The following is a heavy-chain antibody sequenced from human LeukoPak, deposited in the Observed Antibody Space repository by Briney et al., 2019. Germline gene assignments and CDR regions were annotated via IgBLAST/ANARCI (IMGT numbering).Heavy chain of an antibody. V-gene: IGHV1-24*01. CDR3: ATDLAMVRGVMGNWFDP. D-gene: IGHD3-10*01. Sequence: ASVKVSCKVSGYTLTELSMHWVRQAPGKGLEWMGGFHPEDGETIYAQKFQGRVTMTEDTSTDTAYMELSSLRSEDTAVYYCATDLAMVRGVMGNWFDPWGQGTLVTVSS. CDR1: GYTLTELS. J-gene: IGHJ5*02. CDR2: FHPEDGET.